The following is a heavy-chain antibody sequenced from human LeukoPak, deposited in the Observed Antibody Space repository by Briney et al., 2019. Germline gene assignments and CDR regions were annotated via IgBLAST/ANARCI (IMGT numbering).Heavy chain of an antibody. CDR1: GYTFTSYD. J-gene: IGHJ4*02. Sequence: ASVKVSCKASGYTFTSYDINWVRQATGQGLEWMGWMNPNSGNTGYAQKFQGRVTMTRNTSISTAYMELSSLRSEDTAVYYCARVRLGMVGVDYWGQGTPVTVSS. D-gene: IGHD7-27*01. V-gene: IGHV1-8*01. CDR3: ARVRLGMVGVDY. CDR2: MNPNSGNT.